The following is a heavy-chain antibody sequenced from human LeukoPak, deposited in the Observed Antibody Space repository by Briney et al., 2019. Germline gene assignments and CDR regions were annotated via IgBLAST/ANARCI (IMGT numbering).Heavy chain of an antibody. J-gene: IGHJ4*02. CDR1: GDSISSGDHY. CDR2: IYYSGST. Sequence: SQTLSLTCTVSGDSISSGDHYWSWIRQHPGKGLEWIGYIYYSGSTYYNPSLKSRVTTSVDTSKNQFSLKLSSVTAADTAVYYCARDSGYGSSDYWGQGTLVTVST. V-gene: IGHV4-31*03. CDR3: ARDSGYGSSDY. D-gene: IGHD3-10*01.